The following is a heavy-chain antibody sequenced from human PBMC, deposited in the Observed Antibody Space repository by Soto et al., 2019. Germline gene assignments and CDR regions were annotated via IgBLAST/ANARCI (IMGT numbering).Heavy chain of an antibody. V-gene: IGHV4-31*03. CDR3: ARGDIVVVVAATGSEYGMDV. Sequence: SETLSLTCTVSGGSISSGGYYWSWIRQHPGKGLEWIGYIYYSGSTYYNPSLKSRVTISVDTSKNQFSLKLSSVTAADTAVYYCARGDIVVVVAATGSEYGMDVWGQGTTVTV. CDR1: GGSISSGGYY. J-gene: IGHJ6*02. CDR2: IYYSGST. D-gene: IGHD2-15*01.